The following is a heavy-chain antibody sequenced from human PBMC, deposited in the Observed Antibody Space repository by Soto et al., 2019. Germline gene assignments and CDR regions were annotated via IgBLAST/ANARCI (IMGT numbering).Heavy chain of an antibody. V-gene: IGHV4-31*03. CDR1: GGSISSGGYY. CDR3: ARGPYRDDWNTRLRYYYYYYMDV. J-gene: IGHJ6*03. D-gene: IGHD1-1*01. CDR2: IFHSGST. Sequence: PSETLSLTCTVSGGSISSGGYYWSWIRQHPGKGLEWIGNIFHSGSTDYNPSLKSRVILSVDTSKNQFSLKLSSVTAADTAVYYCARGPYRDDWNTRLRYYYYYYMDVWGKGTKVTVSS.